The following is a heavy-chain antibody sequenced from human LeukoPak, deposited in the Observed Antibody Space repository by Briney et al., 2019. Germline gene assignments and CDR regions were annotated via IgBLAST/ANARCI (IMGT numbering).Heavy chain of an antibody. D-gene: IGHD5-18*01. V-gene: IGHV3-7*01. J-gene: IGHJ4*02. CDR2: IKKDGSEK. Sequence: SGGSLRLSCAASGFTFSSYWMSWVCQAPGKGLEWVANIKKDGSEKYYVDSVKGRFTISRDNAKTSLYLQMNSLRAEDTAVYYCARDLSGVTGYTYGRGIDYWGQGTLVTVSS. CDR1: GFTFSSYW. CDR3: ARDLSGVTGYTYGRGIDY.